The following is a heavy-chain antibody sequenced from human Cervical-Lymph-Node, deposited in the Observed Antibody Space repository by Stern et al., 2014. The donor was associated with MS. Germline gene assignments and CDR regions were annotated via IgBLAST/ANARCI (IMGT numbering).Heavy chain of an antibody. CDR3: ARERQQYCNSEGCSYWYFDL. J-gene: IGHJ2*01. CDR1: GGSVSSTNW. Sequence: QVQLQESGPGLVKPSGTLSLTCAVSGGSVSSTNWWSWVRQSPGEVLEWIGNISHSGASTYRPSRRIRVSISLDSPKNPLSLPLTSVTAADTAVYYCARERQQYCNSEGCSYWYFDLWGRGTLVTVSS. V-gene: IGHV4-4*02. CDR2: ISHSGAS. D-gene: IGHD2/OR15-2a*01.